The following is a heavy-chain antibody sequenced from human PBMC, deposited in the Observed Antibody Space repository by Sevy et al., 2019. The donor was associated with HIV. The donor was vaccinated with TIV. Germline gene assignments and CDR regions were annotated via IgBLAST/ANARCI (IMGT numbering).Heavy chain of an antibody. CDR3: ARGYDFWSGYYNYYYYGMDV. J-gene: IGHJ6*02. CDR2: IYYSGST. CDR1: GGSISSYY. V-gene: IGHV4-59*01. D-gene: IGHD3-3*01. Sequence: SETLSLTCTVSGGSISSYYWSWIRQPPGKGLEWIGYIYYSGSTNYNPSLKSRVTISVDTSKNQFSLRLSSVTGADTAVYYCARGYDFWSGYYNYYYYGMDVWGQGTTVTVSS.